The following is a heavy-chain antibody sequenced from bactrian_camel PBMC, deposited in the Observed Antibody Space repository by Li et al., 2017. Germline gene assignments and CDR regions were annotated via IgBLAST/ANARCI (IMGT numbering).Heavy chain of an antibody. V-gene: IGHV3S40*01. CDR3: TTSLNMLSNGFGY. CDR1: GITFSRHD. CDR2: ITSLPSLFRAA. Sequence: VQLVESGGGLVQPGETLRLSCLASGITFSRHDMSWVRQAPGKEVEWVAGITSLPSLFRAASYADSVKGRFTVSRDNAKNTVYVQMNALKPEDAGLYYCTTSLNMLSNGFGYWGQGTQVTVS. J-gene: IGHJ6*01.